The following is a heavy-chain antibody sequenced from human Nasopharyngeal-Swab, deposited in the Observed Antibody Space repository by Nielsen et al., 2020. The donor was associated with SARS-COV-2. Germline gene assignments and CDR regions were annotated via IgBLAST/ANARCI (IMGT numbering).Heavy chain of an antibody. Sequence: GESLKISCAASGFTFSSYAMSWVRQAPGKGLEWVSAISGSGGSTYYADSVKGRFTISRDNSKNTLYLQMNSLRADDTAVYYCAKDVMSYSGSYFTDYWGQGTLVTVSS. J-gene: IGHJ4*02. CDR3: AKDVMSYSGSYFTDY. CDR2: ISGSGGST. V-gene: IGHV3-23*01. D-gene: IGHD1-26*01. CDR1: GFTFSSYA.